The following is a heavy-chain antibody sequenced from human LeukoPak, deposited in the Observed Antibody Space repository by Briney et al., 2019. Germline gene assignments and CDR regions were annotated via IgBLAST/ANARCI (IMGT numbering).Heavy chain of an antibody. CDR1: GFTFSSYA. D-gene: IGHD2-2*02. J-gene: IGHJ4*02. Sequence: GGSLRLSCAASGFTFSSYAMSWVRQAPGKGLEWVSAISGSGGSTYYADSVKGRFTISRDNSKNTLYLQMNSLRAEDTAVYYCAKDRSIVAVPAAIPKGDFDYWGQGTLVTVSS. V-gene: IGHV3-23*01. CDR3: AKDRSIVAVPAAIPKGDFDY. CDR2: ISGSGGST.